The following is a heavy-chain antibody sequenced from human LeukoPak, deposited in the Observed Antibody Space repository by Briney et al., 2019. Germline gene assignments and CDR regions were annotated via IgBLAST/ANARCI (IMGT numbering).Heavy chain of an antibody. CDR3: ARDRDLENFDY. Sequence: SETLSLTCAVYGGSLSGYYWSWIRQPPGKGLEWIGEINHSGSTNYNPSLKSRVTISVDTSKNQFSLSVRSVTAADSAVYYCARDRDLENFDYWGQGTLVTVSS. CDR1: GGSLSGYY. CDR2: INHSGST. J-gene: IGHJ4*02. V-gene: IGHV4-34*01. D-gene: IGHD1-1*01.